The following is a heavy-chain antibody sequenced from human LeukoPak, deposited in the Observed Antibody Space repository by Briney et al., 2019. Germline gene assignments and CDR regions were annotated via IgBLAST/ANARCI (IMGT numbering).Heavy chain of an antibody. V-gene: IGHV5-51*01. CDR2: IYPGDSDT. CDR3: ARRRSCSGGSCYEDFDY. D-gene: IGHD2-15*01. Sequence: GESLKISCKGSGYSFTSYWVGWVRQMPGKGLEWMGIIYPGDSDTRYSPSFLGQVTISADKSISTAYLPWSSLKASDTAMYYCARRRSCSGGSCYEDFDYWGQGTLVTVSS. J-gene: IGHJ4*02. CDR1: GYSFTSYW.